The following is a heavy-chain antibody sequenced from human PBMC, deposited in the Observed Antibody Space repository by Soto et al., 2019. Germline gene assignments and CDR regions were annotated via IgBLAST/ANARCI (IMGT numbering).Heavy chain of an antibody. CDR1: GGTYSSYA. Sequence: ASVKVSCKESGGTYSSYAIAWVRQAPGQGLEWMGGIIPIFGIPNYAQKFQGRVAITADESTNTAYMELSSLRSDDTAVYYCAKAAQTRFNWNDLGNWFDPWGQGTLVTVSS. J-gene: IGHJ5*02. D-gene: IGHD1-1*01. CDR2: IIPIFGIP. CDR3: AKAAQTRFNWNDLGNWFDP. V-gene: IGHV1-69*13.